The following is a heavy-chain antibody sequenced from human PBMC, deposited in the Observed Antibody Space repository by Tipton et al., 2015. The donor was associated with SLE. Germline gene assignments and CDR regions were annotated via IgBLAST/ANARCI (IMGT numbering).Heavy chain of an antibody. CDR2: IHHCGST. V-gene: IGHV4-34*01. Sequence: TLSLTCAVYGGSFTTYYWTWIRQPPGKGLEWIGEIHHCGSTYYNPSLKSRVTLSVDTSKNQFSLNLRSVTAADTTVYYCAGGQDKRDYWGQGTLVTVSS. CDR3: AGGQDKRDY. CDR1: GGSFTTYY. J-gene: IGHJ4*02.